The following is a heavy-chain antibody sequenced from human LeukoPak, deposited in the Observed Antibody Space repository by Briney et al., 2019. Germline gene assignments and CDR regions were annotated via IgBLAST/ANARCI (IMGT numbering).Heavy chain of an antibody. Sequence: PSETLSLTCAVSGGSISSSNWWSWVRQPPGKGLEWIGEIYHSGSTNYNPSLKSRVTISVDKSKNQFSLKLSSVTAADTAVYYCARFSTTVTSGAFDIWGQGTMVTVSS. CDR3: ARFSTTVTSGAFDI. CDR2: IYHSGST. CDR1: GGSISSSNW. V-gene: IGHV4-4*02. D-gene: IGHD4-17*01. J-gene: IGHJ3*02.